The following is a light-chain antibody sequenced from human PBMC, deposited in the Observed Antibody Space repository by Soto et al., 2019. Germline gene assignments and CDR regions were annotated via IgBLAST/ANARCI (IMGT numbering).Light chain of an antibody. J-gene: IGKJ1*01. V-gene: IGKV1-5*03. CDR1: QSVSIW. Sequence: DIQMTQSPSTLSASVGDRVTITCRTSQSVSIWLAWYQQKPGKAPNLLIYKASSLQSGVPSRFSGSGSGTEFTLTISGLQPEDSATYYCQQHHEYAAWTCGQGTKVEIK. CDR3: QQHHEYAAWT. CDR2: KAS.